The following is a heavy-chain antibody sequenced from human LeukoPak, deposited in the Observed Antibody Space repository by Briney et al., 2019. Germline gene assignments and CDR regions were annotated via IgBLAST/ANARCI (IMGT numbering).Heavy chain of an antibody. D-gene: IGHD2-21*01. CDR3: AADPIVPDAFDI. Sequence: SVKVSCKASGFTFTSSAVQWVRQARGQRLEWIGWIVVGSGNTNYAQKFRERVILTRDMSTSTAYMELSSLRSEDTAVYYCAADPIVPDAFDIWGQGTMVTVSS. J-gene: IGHJ3*02. V-gene: IGHV1-58*01. CDR1: GFTFTSSA. CDR2: IVVGSGNT.